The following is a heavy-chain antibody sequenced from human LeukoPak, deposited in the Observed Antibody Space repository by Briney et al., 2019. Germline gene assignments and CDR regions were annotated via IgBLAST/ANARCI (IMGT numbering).Heavy chain of an antibody. Sequence: SETLPLPCSASGGSISSSYYYWGWIRQPPGERLEWIGYIYYSGNTNYNPSLKSRVTISVDTSKNQFSLKLNSVTAADTAVYYCATSNGGCCSCLPWYFDYWGQGTPVTVSS. V-gene: IGHV4-61*05. D-gene: IGHD2-15*01. CDR1: GGSISSSYYY. J-gene: IGHJ4*02. CDR3: ATSNGGCCSCLPWYFDY. CDR2: IYYSGNT.